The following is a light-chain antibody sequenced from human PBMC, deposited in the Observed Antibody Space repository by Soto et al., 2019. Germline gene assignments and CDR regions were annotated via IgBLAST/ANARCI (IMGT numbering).Light chain of an antibody. CDR1: QSVRRN. CDR3: QQYNDWTLT. J-gene: IGKJ1*01. CDR2: GAF. V-gene: IGKV3-15*01. Sequence: EIVMTQSPATLSLSPGERATLSCRASQSVRRNLAWYQQKPGQAPSLLIYGAFTRATGIPTRFSGTGSGTEFTLTISCLQYEDFALYYCQQYNDWTLTFGQGTKVDIK.